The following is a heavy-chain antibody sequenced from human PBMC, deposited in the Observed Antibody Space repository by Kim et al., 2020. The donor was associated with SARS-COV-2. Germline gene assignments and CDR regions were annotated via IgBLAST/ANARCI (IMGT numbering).Heavy chain of an antibody. D-gene: IGHD3-22*01. CDR1: GFTFDTYA. V-gene: IGHV3-23*01. J-gene: IGHJ6*02. Sequence: GGYLRLSCVASGFTFDTYAMSWVRQAPGKGLEWVSVISGNGVNKFYADSVRGRLTVSRDNSKNTLYLQMNSLRDEDTALYYCAKVVVMDGYNYYYYYGMDVWGQGTAVTVSS. CDR2: ISGNGVNK. CDR3: AKVVVMDGYNYYYYYGMDV.